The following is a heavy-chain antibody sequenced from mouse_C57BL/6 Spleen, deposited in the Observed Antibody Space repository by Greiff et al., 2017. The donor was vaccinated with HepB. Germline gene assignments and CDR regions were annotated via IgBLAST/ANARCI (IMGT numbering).Heavy chain of an antibody. CDR1: GFNINDYY. J-gene: IGHJ4*01. V-gene: IGHV14-1*01. Sequence: VQLQQSGAELVRPGASVKLSCTASGFNINDYYMHWVKQRPEQGLEWIGRIVPEDGDTEYAPKFQGKATMTADTSSNTAYLQLSSLTSEDTAVYYCTPRMVTDYYAMDYWGQGTSVTVSS. CDR3: TPRMVTDYYAMDY. CDR2: IVPEDGDT. D-gene: IGHD2-2*01.